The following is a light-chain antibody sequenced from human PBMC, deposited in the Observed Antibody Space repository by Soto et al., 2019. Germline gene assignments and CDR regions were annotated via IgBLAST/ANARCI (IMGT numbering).Light chain of an antibody. J-gene: IGKJ1*01. CDR3: QQSYSRPRP. V-gene: IGKV1-39*01. CDR1: QSINHW. CDR2: SAS. Sequence: DIQMTQSPSSLSASVGDRVTITCRASQSINHWLAWYQQKPGKAPNLLIYSASILESGVPSRFGGSGSGTDFTLTISSLQPEDFATYFCQQSYSRPRPFGQGTKVDIK.